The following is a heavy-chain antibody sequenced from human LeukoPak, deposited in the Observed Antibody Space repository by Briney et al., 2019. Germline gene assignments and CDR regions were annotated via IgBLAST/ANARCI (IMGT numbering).Heavy chain of an antibody. J-gene: IGHJ4*02. CDR2: ISHNGNT. Sequence: SETLSLTCTISGASISDTNWWTWVRQPPGKGLEWIGEISHNGNTNYNPSLKSRVTISVDTSKNQFSLKLSSVTAADTAVYYCARSYRDPNFDYWGQGTLVTVSS. CDR3: ARSYRDPNFDY. CDR1: GASISDTNW. D-gene: IGHD1-26*01. V-gene: IGHV4-4*02.